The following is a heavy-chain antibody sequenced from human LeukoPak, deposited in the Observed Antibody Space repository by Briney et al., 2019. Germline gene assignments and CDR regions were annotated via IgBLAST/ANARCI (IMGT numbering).Heavy chain of an antibody. Sequence: ASVKVSCKASGYSFTDYAMHWVRQAPGQRLEWMGWINAANGSTKYSQKFQGRVTITRDTSASSAYMELSSLRSEDTAVYYCAGTYYYDSSGYYPAFDYWGQGTLVTVSS. J-gene: IGHJ4*02. CDR2: INAANGST. V-gene: IGHV1-3*01. CDR3: AGTYYYDSSGYYPAFDY. D-gene: IGHD3-22*01. CDR1: GYSFTDYA.